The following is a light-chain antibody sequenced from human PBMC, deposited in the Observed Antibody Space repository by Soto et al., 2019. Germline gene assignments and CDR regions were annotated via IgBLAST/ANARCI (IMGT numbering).Light chain of an antibody. CDR1: SSNIGAGYD. CDR2: SNN. Sequence: QSVLTQPPSVPGAPGQKVNISCTGSSSNIGAGYDVHWYQQLPGTAPKLLIYSNNNRPSGVPDRLSGSKSGTSASLAITGLQVEDEADYYCQSYDSSLSAAVFGGGTKLTVL. CDR3: QSYDSSLSAAV. J-gene: IGLJ2*01. V-gene: IGLV1-40*01.